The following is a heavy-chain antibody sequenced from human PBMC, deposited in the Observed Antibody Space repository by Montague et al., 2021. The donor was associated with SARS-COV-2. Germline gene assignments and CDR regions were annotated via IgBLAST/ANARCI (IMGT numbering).Heavy chain of an antibody. V-gene: IGHV4-30-4*08. CDR2: ISHTGST. CDR1: GDSISTPDYH. D-gene: IGHD1-14*01. CDR3: ARGITSAGK. Sequence: TLSLTCTVSGDSISTPDYHWIWIRQVPGKGLDWIGYISHTGSTHYNPSLKGRISISVDTSKNQFSLKLTSVTAADTAVYFCARGITSAGKWGQGTLVTVSS. J-gene: IGHJ1*01.